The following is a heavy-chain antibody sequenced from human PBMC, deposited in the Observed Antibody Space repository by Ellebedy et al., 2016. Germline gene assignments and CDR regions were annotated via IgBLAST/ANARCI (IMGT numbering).Heavy chain of an antibody. CDR3: ARSGIVLMVYAMPYFDY. CDR2: IFYSGST. Sequence: SETLSLXXTVSGGSITSYYWSWIRQPPGKGLEWLGYIFYSGSTNYNPSLKSRVTISVDTSKNQFSLKLSSVTAADTAVYYCARSGIVLMVYAMPYFDYWGQGTLVTVSS. V-gene: IGHV4-59*01. J-gene: IGHJ4*02. CDR1: GGSITSYY. D-gene: IGHD2-8*01.